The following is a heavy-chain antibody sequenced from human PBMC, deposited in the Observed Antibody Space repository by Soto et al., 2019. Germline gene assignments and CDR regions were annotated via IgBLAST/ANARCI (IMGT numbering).Heavy chain of an antibody. Sequence: SVKVSCKSSGGTFSSYAISWVRQAPGQGLEWMGGIIPIFGTANYAQKFQGRVTITADESTSTAYMELSSLRSEDTAVYYCARGLYSSSWYKWFDPWGQGTLVTVSS. J-gene: IGHJ5*02. V-gene: IGHV1-69*13. CDR1: GGTFSSYA. CDR3: ARGLYSSSWYKWFDP. CDR2: IIPIFGTA. D-gene: IGHD6-13*01.